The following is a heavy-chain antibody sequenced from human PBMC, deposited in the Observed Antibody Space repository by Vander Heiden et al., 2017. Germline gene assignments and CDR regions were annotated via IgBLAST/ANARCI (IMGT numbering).Heavy chain of an antibody. CDR3: ARGSDDMNDAFDI. D-gene: IGHD1-26*01. CDR2: ISFDGSKK. V-gene: IGHV3-30*01. CDR1: GFTFSSYS. J-gene: IGHJ3*02. Sequence: QVQLVESGGGVVQPGRSLRLSCAASGFTFSSYSMDWVRQAPGKGLEWVAVISFDGSKKYYADAVKGRFTISRDNSKNTMYLQMKRMRTEDTAVYYCARGSDDMNDAFDIGGQGTMVTVSS.